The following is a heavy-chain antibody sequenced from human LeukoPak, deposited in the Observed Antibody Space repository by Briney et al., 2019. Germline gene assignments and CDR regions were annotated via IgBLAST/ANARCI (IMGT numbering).Heavy chain of an antibody. V-gene: IGHV1-2*02. D-gene: IGHD6-19*01. J-gene: IGHJ4*02. CDR3: ARVAVAGARVGTYYFDY. CDR1: GYTFTGYY. Sequence: ASVKVSCKASGYTFTGYYMHWVRQAPGQGLEWMGWINPNSGGTNYAQQFQGRVTMTRDTSISTAYMELSRLRSDDTAVYYCARVAVAGARVGTYYFDYWGQGTLVTVSS. CDR2: INPNSGGT.